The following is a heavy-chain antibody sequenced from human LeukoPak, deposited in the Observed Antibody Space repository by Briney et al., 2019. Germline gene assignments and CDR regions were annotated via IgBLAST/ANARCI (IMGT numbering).Heavy chain of an antibody. CDR1: GGSISSSSYY. J-gene: IGHJ4*02. CDR2: MYYSGRT. D-gene: IGHD3-3*01. Sequence: PSETLSLTCTVSGGSISSSSYYWSWIRQPPGRGLEWIGYMYYSGRTNYNPSLKSRVTISINTSKNQFSLRLSSVTAADTAVYYCARGSDYGDYWGQGTLVTVSS. V-gene: IGHV4-61*01. CDR3: ARGSDYGDY.